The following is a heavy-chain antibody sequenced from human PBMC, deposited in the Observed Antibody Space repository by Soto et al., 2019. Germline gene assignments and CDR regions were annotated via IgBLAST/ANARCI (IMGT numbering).Heavy chain of an antibody. D-gene: IGHD2-21*01. CDR3: AREVQVHTPACVS. V-gene: IGHV1-69*19. CDR1: GGTFNTYA. CDR2: ISPMFGAA. J-gene: IGHJ5*02. Sequence: QVQLVQSGAEMKKPGSSVKVSCQSSGGTFNTYAMNWVRQAPGQGPEWMGDISPMFGAANYAPKFQGRVTIPADESTGTSYMQLSSLTSEDTALYFCAREVQVHTPACVSWGQGTLVTVSS.